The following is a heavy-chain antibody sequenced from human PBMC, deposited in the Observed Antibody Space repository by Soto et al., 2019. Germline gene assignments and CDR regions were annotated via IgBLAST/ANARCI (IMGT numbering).Heavy chain of an antibody. CDR3: AKGRVTIFGVATSWFDP. D-gene: IGHD3-3*01. J-gene: IGHJ5*02. CDR1: GFTFSSDA. CDR2: ISGSGGST. V-gene: IGHV3-23*01. Sequence: GASLRLSCSASGFTFSSDAMSWVRQAPGKGLEWVSAISGSGGSTYYADSVKGRFTIPRDNSKNTLYLQMNSLRAEDTAVYYCAKGRVTIFGVATSWFDPWGQGTLVTVSS.